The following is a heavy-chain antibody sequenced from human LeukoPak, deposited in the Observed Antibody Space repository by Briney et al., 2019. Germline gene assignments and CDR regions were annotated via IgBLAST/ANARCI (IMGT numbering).Heavy chain of an antibody. Sequence: SETLSLTCTVSADSISSYYWSWIRQPPGKGLEWIVYIYYSGSTNYNPSLKSRVTISVDPSKNQFSLKLSSVTAADTAVYYCAREGTIYDFWRGAFDIWGQGTMVTVSS. CDR1: ADSISSYY. J-gene: IGHJ3*02. CDR3: AREGTIYDFWRGAFDI. CDR2: IYYSGST. D-gene: IGHD3-3*01. V-gene: IGHV4-59*01.